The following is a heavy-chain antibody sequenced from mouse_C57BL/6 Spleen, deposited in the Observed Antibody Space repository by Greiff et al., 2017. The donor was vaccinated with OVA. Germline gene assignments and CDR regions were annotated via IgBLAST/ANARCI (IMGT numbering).Heavy chain of an antibody. CDR1: GFTFSDYY. Sequence: EVKLVESEGGLVQPGSSMKLSCTASGFTFSDYYMAWVRQVPEKGLEWVANINYDGSSTDYLDSLKSRFIISRDNAKNILYLQMSSLKSEDTATYYCARGSLYYGSSYDAMDYWGQGTSVTVSS. V-gene: IGHV5-16*01. J-gene: IGHJ4*01. CDR2: INYDGSST. CDR3: ARGSLYYGSSYDAMDY. D-gene: IGHD1-1*01.